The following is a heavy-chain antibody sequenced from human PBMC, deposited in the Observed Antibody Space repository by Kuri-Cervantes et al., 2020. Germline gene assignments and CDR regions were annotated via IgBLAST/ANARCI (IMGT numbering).Heavy chain of an antibody. CDR2: ISAYNGDT. V-gene: IGHV1-18*01. D-gene: IGHD3-10*01. Sequence: ASVKVSCKASGYTFTSYGISWVRQAPGQGLEWMGWISAYNGDTNYAQKLQGRVTMTTDTSTSTAYMELRSLRSDDTAVYYCVRVRLYGSSRNWFDPWGQGTLVTVSS. J-gene: IGHJ5*02. CDR1: GYTFTSYG. CDR3: VRVRLYGSSRNWFDP.